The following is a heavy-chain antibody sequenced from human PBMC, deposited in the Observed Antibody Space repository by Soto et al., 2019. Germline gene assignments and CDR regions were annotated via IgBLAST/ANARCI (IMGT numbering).Heavy chain of an antibody. D-gene: IGHD3-10*01. CDR1: GGSISSGGYY. J-gene: IGHJ5*02. CDR2: IYYSGST. CDR3: ARETNILLWFECHTGNWFDP. Sequence: SETLSLTCTVSGGSISSGGYYWSWIRQHPGKGLEWIGYIYYSGSTYYNPSLKSRVTISVDTSKNQFSLKLSSVTAADTAVYYCARETNILLWFECHTGNWFDPWGQGTLVTVSS. V-gene: IGHV4-31*03.